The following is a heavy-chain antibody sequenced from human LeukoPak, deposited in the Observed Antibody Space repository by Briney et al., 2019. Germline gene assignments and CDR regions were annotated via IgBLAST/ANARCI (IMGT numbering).Heavy chain of an antibody. CDR1: GFTFSNYA. CDR2: ISSASNTI. J-gene: IGHJ5*02. D-gene: IGHD3-10*01. V-gene: IGHV3-48*01. Sequence: PGGSLRLSCAASGFTFSNYAMSWVRQAPGKGLEWVSYISSASNTIHYADSVKGRFTISRDNAKNSLYLQMNSLRAEDTAMYYCARDGWFGDYNWFDPWGQGTLVTVSS. CDR3: ARDGWFGDYNWFDP.